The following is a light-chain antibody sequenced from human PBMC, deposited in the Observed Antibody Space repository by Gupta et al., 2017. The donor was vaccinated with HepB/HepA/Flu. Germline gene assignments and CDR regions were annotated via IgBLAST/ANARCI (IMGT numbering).Light chain of an antibody. CDR2: KAS. J-gene: IGKJ1*01. CDR1: QNINVW. V-gene: IGKV1-5*03. CDR3: QQYNTYSQT. Sequence: DIQMTQSPSTLSASVGDRVTITCRASQNINVWLAWYQQKPGEAPKLLIYKASSLESGVPSRFSGSGSGTEFTLTISSLQPDDFATYFCQQYNTYSQTLGQGTKVEIK.